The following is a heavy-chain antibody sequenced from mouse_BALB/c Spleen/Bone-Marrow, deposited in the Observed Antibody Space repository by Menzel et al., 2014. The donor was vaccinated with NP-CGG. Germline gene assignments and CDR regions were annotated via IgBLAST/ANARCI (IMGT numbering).Heavy chain of an antibody. Sequence: VQLQESGAELVKPGASVKLSCKASGYTFTSHWMHWVKQRPGQGLEWIGEINPSNGRTNYNEKFKSKATLTVDKSSSTAYMQLSSLTSEDSAVYYCARCYYGNYFDYWGQGTTLTVSS. D-gene: IGHD2-1*01. CDR2: INPSNGRT. V-gene: IGHV1S81*02. J-gene: IGHJ2*01. CDR3: ARCYYGNYFDY. CDR1: GYTFTSHW.